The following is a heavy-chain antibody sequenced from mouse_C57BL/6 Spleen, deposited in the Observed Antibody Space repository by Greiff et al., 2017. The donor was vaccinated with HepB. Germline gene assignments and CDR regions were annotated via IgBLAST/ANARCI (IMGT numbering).Heavy chain of an antibody. J-gene: IGHJ1*03. CDR3: AKARYYYGSSSYWYFDV. V-gene: IGHV2-5*01. Sequence: QVQLQQSGPGLVQPSQSLSITCTVSGFSLTSYGVHWVRQSPGKGLEWLGVIWRGGSTDYNAAFMSRLSITKDNSKSQVFFKMNSLQADDTAIYYCAKARYYYGSSSYWYFDVWGTGTTVTVSS. D-gene: IGHD1-1*01. CDR2: IWRGGST. CDR1: GFSLTSYG.